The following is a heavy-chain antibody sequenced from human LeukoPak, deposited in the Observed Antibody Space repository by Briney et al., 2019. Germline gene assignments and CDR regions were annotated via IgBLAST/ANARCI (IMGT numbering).Heavy chain of an antibody. CDR1: GFTFGDYA. V-gene: IGHV3-49*03. CDR2: IRSKAYGGTT. Sequence: GGSLSLSCTAPGFTFGDYAMSWFRQAPGKGLEWVGFIRSKAYGGTTEYAASVKGRFTISRDDSKSIAHLQMNSLKTEDTAVYYCTRSYYDSSGYYKYWGQGTLVTVSS. CDR3: TRSYYDSSGYYKY. J-gene: IGHJ4*02. D-gene: IGHD3-22*01.